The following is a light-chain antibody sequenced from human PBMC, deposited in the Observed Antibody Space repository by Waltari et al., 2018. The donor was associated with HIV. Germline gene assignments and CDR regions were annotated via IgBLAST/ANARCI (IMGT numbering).Light chain of an antibody. V-gene: IGLV1-40*01. Sequence: QSVLTQPPSVSGAPGQRVTIPCTGSNSNIGSTYDVHWYRLLPGNAPKLLIYANNNRPSGVPDRFSGSKSGASASLAITWLQAEDEADYSCQSYDSRLSAWVFGGGTKVTVL. J-gene: IGLJ3*02. CDR2: ANN. CDR3: QSYDSRLSAWV. CDR1: NSNIGSTYD.